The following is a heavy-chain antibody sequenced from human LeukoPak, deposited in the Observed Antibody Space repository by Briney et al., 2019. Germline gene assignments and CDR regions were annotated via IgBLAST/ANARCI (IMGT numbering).Heavy chain of an antibody. CDR3: ARGRGATTY. Sequence: SETLSLTCAVYGGSFSGYYWSWIRQPPGKGLEWIGYIYYSGSTNYNPSLKSRVTISVDTSKNQFSLKLSSVTAADTAVYYCARGRGATTYWGQGTLVTVSS. CDR2: IYYSGST. CDR1: GGSFSGYY. V-gene: IGHV4-59*01. D-gene: IGHD1-26*01. J-gene: IGHJ4*02.